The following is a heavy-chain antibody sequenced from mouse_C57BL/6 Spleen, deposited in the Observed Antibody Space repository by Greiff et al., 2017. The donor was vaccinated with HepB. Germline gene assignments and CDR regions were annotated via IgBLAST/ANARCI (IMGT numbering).Heavy chain of an antibody. D-gene: IGHD2-13*01. J-gene: IGHJ4*01. CDR1: GYTFTSYW. CDR2: IDPNSGGT. V-gene: IGHV1-72*01. Sequence: QVHVKQSGAELVKPGASVKLSCKASGYTFTSYWMHWVKQRPGRGLEWIGRIDPNSGGTKYNEKFKSKATLTVDKPSSTAYMQLSSLTSEDSAVYYCARGPGDPYAMDYWGQGTSVTVSS. CDR3: ARGPGDPYAMDY.